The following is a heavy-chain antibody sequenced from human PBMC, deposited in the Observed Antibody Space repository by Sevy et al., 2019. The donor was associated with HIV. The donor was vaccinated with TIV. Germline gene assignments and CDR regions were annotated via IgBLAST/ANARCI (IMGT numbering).Heavy chain of an antibody. Sequence: GGSLRLSCAASGFTFSPYWMTWVRQAPGKGLEWVANIRPDGSDKYYVDSVKGRFTISRDNAKNSLYLKMNSLGADDTVMYYGARGVGLDCWGQGALVTVSS. CDR3: ARGVGLDC. CDR2: IRPDGSDK. D-gene: IGHD1-26*01. CDR1: GFTFSPYW. V-gene: IGHV3-7*01. J-gene: IGHJ4*02.